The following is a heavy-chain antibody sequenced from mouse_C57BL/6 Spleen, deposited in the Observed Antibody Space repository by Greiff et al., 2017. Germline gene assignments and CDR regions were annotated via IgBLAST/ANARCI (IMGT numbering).Heavy chain of an antibody. Sequence: LQESGAELVRPGASVTMSCTASGYPFTSYNMHWVKQTPRQGLEWIGAIYPGDGATSYKQKFKGKATLTVNKSSSTAYMQLSRQTSEDSAVYFCARESLYGNWCADWGQGTLVTVSA. CDR1: GYPFTSYN. J-gene: IGHJ3*01. CDR3: ARESLYGNWCAD. V-gene: IGHV1-12*01. CDR2: IYPGDGAT. D-gene: IGHD2-1*01.